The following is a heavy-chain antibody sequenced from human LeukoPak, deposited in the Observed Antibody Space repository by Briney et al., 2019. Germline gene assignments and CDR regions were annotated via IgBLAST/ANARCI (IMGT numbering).Heavy chain of an antibody. J-gene: IGHJ4*02. Sequence: ASVKVSCKASGYTFTKYDINWVRQAAGQGLEWMGWMNPNSGNTGYAQKFQGRVTITKNTSINTASMDLSSLTSDDTAVYYCARAYNSGWFDFDSWGQGTLVTVSS. D-gene: IGHD6-19*01. CDR2: MNPNSGNT. CDR3: ARAYNSGWFDFDS. CDR1: GYTFTKYD. V-gene: IGHV1-8*03.